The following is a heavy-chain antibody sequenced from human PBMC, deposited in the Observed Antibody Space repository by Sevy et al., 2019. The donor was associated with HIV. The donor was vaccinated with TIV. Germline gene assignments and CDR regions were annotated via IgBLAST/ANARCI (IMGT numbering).Heavy chain of an antibody. D-gene: IGHD3-16*01. J-gene: IGHJ4*02. CDR1: GFTFSSYA. Sequence: GGYLRLSCAASGFTFSSYAMSWVRQAPGKGLEWVSAISGSGGSTYYADSVKGRFTISRDNSKNTLYLQMNSLRAEDTAVYYCAKEGDDYVWGSYFYWGQGTLVTVSS. CDR3: AKEGDDYVWGSYFY. CDR2: ISGSGGST. V-gene: IGHV3-23*01.